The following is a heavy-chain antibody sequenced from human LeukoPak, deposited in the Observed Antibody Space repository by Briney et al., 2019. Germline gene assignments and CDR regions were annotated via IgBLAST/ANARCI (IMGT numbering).Heavy chain of an antibody. J-gene: IGHJ4*02. Sequence: GGSLRLSCAASGFTFSTYAMSWVRQAPGKGLEWVSAISPGGTDTYYADSVKGRFTISRDNSKNTLYLQMNSLRAEDTAVYYCTAAAGIFDYWGQGTLVTVSS. CDR1: GFTFSTYA. CDR2: ISPGGTDT. CDR3: TAAAGIFDY. V-gene: IGHV3-23*01. D-gene: IGHD6-13*01.